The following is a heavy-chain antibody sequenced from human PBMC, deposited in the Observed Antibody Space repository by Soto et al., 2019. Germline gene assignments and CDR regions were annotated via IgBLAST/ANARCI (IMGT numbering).Heavy chain of an antibody. CDR2: IIPILGIA. CDR3: ARGGGIAAAAMGY. Sequence: QVQLVQSGAEVKKPGSSVKVSCKASGGTFSSYTISWVRQAPGQGLEWMGRIIPILGIANYAQKFKGRVKITADKSTSTAYMELSSLRSEDTAVYYCARGGGIAAAAMGYWGQGTLVTVSS. CDR1: GGTFSSYT. D-gene: IGHD6-13*01. J-gene: IGHJ4*02. V-gene: IGHV1-69*02.